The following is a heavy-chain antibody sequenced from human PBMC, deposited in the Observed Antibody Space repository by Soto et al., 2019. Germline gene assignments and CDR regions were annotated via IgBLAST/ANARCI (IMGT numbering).Heavy chain of an antibody. CDR2: ISGHNGNT. J-gene: IGHJ4*02. Sequence: ASVKVSCKASGYSLTSYGISWVLQAPGQGPEWMGWISGHNGNTNHPQSLQGRVTMTTDTSRNTAYMELRSLRSDDTAVYYCARHRFNYYDDTVYYYFDYWGQGTLVTVSS. D-gene: IGHD3-22*01. CDR1: GYSLTSYG. V-gene: IGHV1-18*04. CDR3: ARHRFNYYDDTVYYYFDY.